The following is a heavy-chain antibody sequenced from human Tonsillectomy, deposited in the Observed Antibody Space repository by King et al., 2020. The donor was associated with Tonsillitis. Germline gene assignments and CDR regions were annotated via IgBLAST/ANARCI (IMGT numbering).Heavy chain of an antibody. CDR1: GYSISSGYY. D-gene: IGHD2-2*01. Sequence: QLQESGPGLVKPSETLSLTCSVSGYSISSGYYRGWIRQPPGKGLEWIGNIYHSGSTYYNPSLKSRVTISVDTSKNQFSLKLSSVTAADTAVYYCARVPYQLLSRYFDLWGRGTLITVSS. V-gene: IGHV4-38-2*02. CDR2: IYHSGST. J-gene: IGHJ2*01. CDR3: ARVPYQLLSRYFDL.